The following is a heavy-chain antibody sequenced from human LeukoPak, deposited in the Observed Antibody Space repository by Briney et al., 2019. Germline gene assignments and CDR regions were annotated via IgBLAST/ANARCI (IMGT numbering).Heavy chain of an antibody. CDR2: IWYDGRDK. CDR1: GFTFSGCG. D-gene: IGHD5-18*01. V-gene: IGHV3-30*02. CDR3: AKDPYSYGSYFDY. J-gene: IGHJ4*02. Sequence: GGSLRLSCAASGFTFSGCGKHWVRQAPGKGLEWVAFIWYDGRDKYYADSVKGRFTISRDNSKNTLYLQMNSLRAEDTAIYYCAKDPYSYGSYFDYWGQGTLVTVSS.